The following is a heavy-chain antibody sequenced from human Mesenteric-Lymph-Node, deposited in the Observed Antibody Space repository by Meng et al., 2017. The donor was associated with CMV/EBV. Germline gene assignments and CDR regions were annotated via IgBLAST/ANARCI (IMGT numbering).Heavy chain of an antibody. V-gene: IGHV3-7*01. J-gene: IGHJ6*02. CDR3: ARDTGPYYYGMDV. CDR1: GFTFSPTG. CDR2: IKQDGSEK. D-gene: IGHD2-8*02. Sequence: GESLKISCTASGFTFSPTGMTWVRQAPGKGLEWVANIKQDGSEKYYVDSVKGRFTISRDNAKNSLYLQMNSLRAEDTAVYYCARDTGPYYYGMDVWGQGTTVTVSS.